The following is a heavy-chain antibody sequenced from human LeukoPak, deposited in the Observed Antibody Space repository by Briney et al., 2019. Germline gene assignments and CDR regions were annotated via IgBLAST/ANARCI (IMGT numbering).Heavy chain of an antibody. CDR2: VWDDGSNK. V-gene: IGHV3-33*01. J-gene: IGHJ3*01. Sequence: PGRSLRLSCAASVFTFSNYVIDGVRQAPGKGLEWVAVVWDDGSNKHYADSVKGRFAISRDNSKNTLFLQMNSLRAEDKAVYYCARGGLRHFDRSPFEVWGQGTMVTVSS. D-gene: IGHD3-9*01. CDR3: ARGGLRHFDRSPFEV. CDR1: VFTFSNYV.